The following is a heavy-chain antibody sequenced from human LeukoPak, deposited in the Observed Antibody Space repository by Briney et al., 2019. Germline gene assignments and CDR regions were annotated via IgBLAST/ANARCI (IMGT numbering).Heavy chain of an antibody. CDR2: INPNGGGT. V-gene: IGHV1-2*02. Sequence: ASVVVSCKASGYTFTDYYMHWGRQAPGQGLEWMGWINPNGGGTTYAQKFQARVTMARDTSITTVHMELSSLRSDDTAVYYCARGGGIALAGTRFDFWGRGTLVTVSS. CDR1: GYTFTDYY. J-gene: IGHJ4*02. D-gene: IGHD6-13*01. CDR3: ARGGGIALAGTRFDF.